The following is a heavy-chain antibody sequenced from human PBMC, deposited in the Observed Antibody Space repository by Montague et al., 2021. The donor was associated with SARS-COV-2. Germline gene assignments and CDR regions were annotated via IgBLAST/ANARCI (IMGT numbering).Heavy chain of an antibody. CDR1: GDSIGSSSYY. CDR3: ARDPKMGGSGYYYN. Sequence: SETLSLTCTVSGDSIGSSSYYWGWIRQPPGKGLEWIGSIYHDGNTYCNPSLKTRVSLSIDERKNQFSLKFYSVTVADTAVYSCARDPKMGGSGYYYNWGQGILVTVSS. D-gene: IGHD3-22*01. CDR2: IYHDGNT. J-gene: IGHJ1*01. V-gene: IGHV4-39*02.